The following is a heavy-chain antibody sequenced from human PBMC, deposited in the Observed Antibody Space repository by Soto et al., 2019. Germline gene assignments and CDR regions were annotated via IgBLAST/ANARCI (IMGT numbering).Heavy chain of an antibody. CDR3: ARESEDLTSNFDY. Sequence: GGSLRLSCAASGSTFTRYSMNWVRQAPGKGLEWVSSISGTTNYIYYADSMKGRFTVSRDNAKNSVYLEMNSLSAEDTALYYCARESEDLTSNFDYWGQGTLVTVSS. J-gene: IGHJ4*02. CDR1: GSTFTRYS. V-gene: IGHV3-21*01. CDR2: ISGTTNYI.